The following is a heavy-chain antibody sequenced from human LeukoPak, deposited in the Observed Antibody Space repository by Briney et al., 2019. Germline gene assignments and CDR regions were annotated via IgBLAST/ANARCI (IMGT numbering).Heavy chain of an antibody. CDR1: GYTFTGYY. J-gene: IGHJ4*02. CDR3: AREGTVTTSETTFDY. Sequence: ASVKVSCKASGYTFTGYYMHWVRQAPEQGLEWMGWINPNSGGTNYAQKFQGRVTMTRDTSISTAYMELSRLRSDDTAVYYCAREGTVTTSETTFDYWGQGTLVTVSS. D-gene: IGHD4-17*01. V-gene: IGHV1-2*02. CDR2: INPNSGGT.